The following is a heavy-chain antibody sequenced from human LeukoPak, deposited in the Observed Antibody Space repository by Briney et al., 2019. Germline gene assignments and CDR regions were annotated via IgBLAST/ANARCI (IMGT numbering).Heavy chain of an antibody. Sequence: SETLSLTCAVYGGSFSGYYWSWIRQPPGKGLEWIGEINHSGSTNYNPSLKSRVTISVDTSKNQFSLKLSSVTAADTAIYYCARVDWLAAGRFDPRGQGTLVTVSS. CDR1: GGSFSGYY. CDR3: ARVDWLAAGRFDP. V-gene: IGHV4-34*01. J-gene: IGHJ5*02. D-gene: IGHD3/OR15-3a*01. CDR2: INHSGST.